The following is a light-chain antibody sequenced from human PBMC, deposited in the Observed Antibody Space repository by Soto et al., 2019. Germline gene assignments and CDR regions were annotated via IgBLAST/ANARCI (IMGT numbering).Light chain of an antibody. Sequence: EVVMTPSPATLSVSPGERATLSCRASQSVSSNLAWYQQKPGQAPRLLIYGASTRATGIPARFSGRGSGTEFTLTISSLQSEDFAVYYFQQYNNWPPSTVGQGTKVDIK. V-gene: IGKV3-15*01. CDR1: QSVSSN. CDR3: QQYNNWPPST. CDR2: GAS. J-gene: IGKJ1*01.